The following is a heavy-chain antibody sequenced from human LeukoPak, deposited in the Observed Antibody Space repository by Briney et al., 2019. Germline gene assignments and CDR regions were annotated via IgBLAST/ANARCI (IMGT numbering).Heavy chain of an antibody. CDR3: ARASYCSSTSCYRFDY. V-gene: IGHV3-30*03. CDR2: ISYDGSNK. Sequence: GGSLRLSCAASGFTFSSYGMHWVRQAPGKGLEWVAVISYDGSNKYYADSVKGRFTISRDNARNTLYLQMNSLRAEDTAVYYCARASYCSSTSCYRFDYWGQGTLVTVSS. J-gene: IGHJ4*02. CDR1: GFTFSSYG. D-gene: IGHD2-2*01.